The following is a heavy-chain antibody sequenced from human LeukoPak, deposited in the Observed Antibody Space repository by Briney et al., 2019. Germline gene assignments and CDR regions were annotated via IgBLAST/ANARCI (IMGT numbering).Heavy chain of an antibody. CDR1: GYSFTSYW. V-gene: IGHV5-51*01. CDR2: IYPGDSDT. CDR3: AGHPGGVSAAGTRGDWFDP. D-gene: IGHD6-13*01. Sequence: GESLKISCKGSGYSFTSYWIGWVRQMPGKGLEWMGIIYPGDSDTRYSPSFQGQVTISADKSISTAYLQWSSLKASDTAMYYWAGHPGGVSAAGTRGDWFDPWGQGTLVTVSS. J-gene: IGHJ5*02.